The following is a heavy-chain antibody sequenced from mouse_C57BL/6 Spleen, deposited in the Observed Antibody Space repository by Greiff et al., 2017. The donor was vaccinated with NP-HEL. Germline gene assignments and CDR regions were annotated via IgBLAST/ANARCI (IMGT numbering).Heavy chain of an antibody. J-gene: IGHJ3*01. V-gene: IGHV3-6*01. CDR2: ISYDGSN. CDR1: GYSITSGYY. Sequence: VQLKQSGPGLVKPSQSLSLTCSVTGYSITSGYYWNWIRQFPGNKLEWMGYISYDGSNNYNPSLKNRISITRDTSKNQFFLKLNSVTTEDTATYYCASGRPSHYYGSSYWFAYWGQGTLVTVSA. D-gene: IGHD1-1*01. CDR3: ASGRPSHYYGSSYWFAY.